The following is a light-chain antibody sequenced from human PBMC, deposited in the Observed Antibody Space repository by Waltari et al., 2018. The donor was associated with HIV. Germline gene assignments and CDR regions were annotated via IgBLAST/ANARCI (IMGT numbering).Light chain of an antibody. CDR1: SSSIGSGY. V-gene: IGLV1-47*01. CDR2: RND. CDR3: GAWNGSPSGPV. J-gene: IGLJ3*02. Sequence: QSVLTQQPSVSGAPGQRVTVSCSGSSSSIGSGYVCWYQQLPGAAPKLVIYRNDQRPSGVPDRFSVSKSGTSASLSISGLRSEDEAVYYFGAWNGSPSGPVFGGGTNLTVL.